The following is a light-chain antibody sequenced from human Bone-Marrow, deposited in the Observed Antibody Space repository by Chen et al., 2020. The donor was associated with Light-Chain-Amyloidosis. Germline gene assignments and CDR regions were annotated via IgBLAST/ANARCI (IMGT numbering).Light chain of an antibody. CDR1: NIGSTS. V-gene: IGLV3-21*02. CDR2: DDS. Sequence: SSVLPQPSSVSVAPGQTATIACGGNNIGSTSVHWYQQTPGQAPLLVVYDDSDRPSGIPERLSGSNSGNTATLTISRVEAGDEADYYCQVWDRSSDRPVLGGGTKLTVL. CDR3: QVWDRSSDRPV. J-gene: IGLJ3*02.